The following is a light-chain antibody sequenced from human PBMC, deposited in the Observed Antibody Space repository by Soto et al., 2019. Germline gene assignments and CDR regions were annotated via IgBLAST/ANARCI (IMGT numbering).Light chain of an antibody. CDR2: EVS. CDR1: SSDVGGYNY. Sequence: QSALTQPPSASGSPGQSVTISCTGTSSDVGGYNYVSWYQQHPGKAPKLMIYEVSQRPSGVPDRFSGSKSGNTASLTVSGLQGEDEADYYCSSYAGSNNLIFGGGTQLTVL. V-gene: IGLV2-8*01. J-gene: IGLJ2*01. CDR3: SSYAGSNNLI.